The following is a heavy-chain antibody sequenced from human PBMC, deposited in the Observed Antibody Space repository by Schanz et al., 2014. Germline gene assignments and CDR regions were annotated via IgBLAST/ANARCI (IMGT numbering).Heavy chain of an antibody. V-gene: IGHV3-7*01. CDR1: GFTFSSYA. J-gene: IGHJ4*02. CDR2: INQDGSEK. D-gene: IGHD1-1*01. CDR3: ARDGAELYYFDD. Sequence: EVRLLESGGGLVQPGGSLRLSRAASGFTFSSYAMTWVRQAPGKGLEWVANINQDGSEKYYVDSVKGRFTISRDNAKNSLYLQMNGLRAEDTAVFYCARDGAELYYFDDWGQGTLVTVSS.